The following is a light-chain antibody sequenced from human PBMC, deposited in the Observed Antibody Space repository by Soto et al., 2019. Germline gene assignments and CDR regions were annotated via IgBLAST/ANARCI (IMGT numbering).Light chain of an antibody. V-gene: IGLV3-21*04. Sequence: SYELTQPPSVSVAPGKTARITCGGNNIGSKSVHWYQQKPGQAPVLVIYYDSDRPSGIPERFSGSNSGNTATLTISRVEAGDEADYYCPVWDSSSDHYYVFGTGTKLTVL. CDR2: YDS. CDR3: PVWDSSSDHYYV. CDR1: NIGSKS. J-gene: IGLJ1*01.